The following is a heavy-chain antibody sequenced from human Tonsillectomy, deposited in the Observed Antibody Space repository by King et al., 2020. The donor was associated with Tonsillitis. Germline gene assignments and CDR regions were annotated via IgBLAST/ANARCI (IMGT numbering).Heavy chain of an antibody. CDR2: INKNGRT. J-gene: IGHJ4*02. CDR1: GFTFSDYA. D-gene: IGHD6-19*01. Sequence: VQLVESGGGLVQPGGSLRLSCAASGFTFSDYAMSWVRRAPGKGLEWVSAINKNGRTYYADSVKGRFTISRDNSKDTLYVQLNSLTAEDTALYYCAREPLSTYKSCWYTVDYWGQGTLVTVSS. CDR3: AREPLSTYKSCWYTVDY. V-gene: IGHV3-23*04.